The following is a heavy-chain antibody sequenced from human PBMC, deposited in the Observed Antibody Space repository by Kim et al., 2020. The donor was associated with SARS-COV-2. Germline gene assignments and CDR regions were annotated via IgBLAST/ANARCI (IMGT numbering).Heavy chain of an antibody. Sequence: SETLSLTCTVSGGSISSSSYYWGWIRQPPGKGLEWIGSIYYSGSTYYNPSLKSRVTISVDTSKNQFSLKLSSVTAADTAVYYCARHQSWGQWLVPFDPWGQGTLVTVSS. J-gene: IGHJ5*02. V-gene: IGHV4-39*01. CDR1: GGSISSSSYY. CDR3: ARHQSWGQWLVPFDP. CDR2: IYYSGST. D-gene: IGHD6-19*01.